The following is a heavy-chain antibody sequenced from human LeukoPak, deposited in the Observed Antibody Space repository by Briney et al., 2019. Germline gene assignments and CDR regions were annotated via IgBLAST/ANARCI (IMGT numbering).Heavy chain of an antibody. J-gene: IGHJ5*02. CDR2: IYTSGST. V-gene: IGHV4-61*02. CDR3: ARAYSSSWYYNWFDP. D-gene: IGHD6-13*01. Sequence: SETLSLTCTVSGGSISSGSYYWNWIRQPAGKGLEWIGRIYTSGSTNYNPSLKSRVTVSVDTSKNQFSLKLRSVTAADTAMYYCARAYSSSWYYNWFDPWGQGTLVTVSS. CDR1: GGSISSGSYY.